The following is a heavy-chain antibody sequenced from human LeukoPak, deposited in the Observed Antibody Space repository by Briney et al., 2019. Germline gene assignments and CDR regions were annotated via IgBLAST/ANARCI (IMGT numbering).Heavy chain of an antibody. Sequence: GGSLRLSCAASGFTFSSCAMSWVRQAPGKGLQWVSAISGGGETTYYADSVKGRFIISRDNSKNTVYLQVSSLRAEDTAVYYCAKASTTYYYDSSGYQSPNWFDPWGQGTLVTVSS. CDR1: GFTFSSCA. D-gene: IGHD3-22*01. CDR2: ISGGGETT. J-gene: IGHJ5*02. CDR3: AKASTTYYYDSSGYQSPNWFDP. V-gene: IGHV3-23*01.